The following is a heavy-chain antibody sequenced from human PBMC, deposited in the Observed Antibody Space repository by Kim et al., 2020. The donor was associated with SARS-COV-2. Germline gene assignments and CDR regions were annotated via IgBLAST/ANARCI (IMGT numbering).Heavy chain of an antibody. D-gene: IGHD3-10*01. Sequence: SETLSLTCSISGASFAGSTYYWAWIRQPPGKRLEWIGSIYHTGVTYHNPSFRSRILMSADTSKNQFSLNLYSVTAADTALYYCARHGRGSNWFDPWGRGILVTVSS. V-gene: IGHV4-39*01. CDR3: ARHGRGSNWFDP. CDR1: GASFAGSTYY. J-gene: IGHJ5*02. CDR2: IYHTGVT.